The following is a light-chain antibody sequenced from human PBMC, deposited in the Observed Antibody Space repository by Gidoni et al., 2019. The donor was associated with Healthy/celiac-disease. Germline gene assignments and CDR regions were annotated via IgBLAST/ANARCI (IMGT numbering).Light chain of an antibody. CDR2: DAS. V-gene: IGKV1-33*01. Sequence: DIQMTPSPSSLSASVGDRVTITCQVSQDISNYLNWYQQKPGKAPKLLIYDASNLETGVPSRFSGSGSGTDFTFTISSLQPEDIATYYCQQYDNLPLTFGGGTKVEIK. CDR3: QQYDNLPLT. CDR1: QDISNY. J-gene: IGKJ4*01.